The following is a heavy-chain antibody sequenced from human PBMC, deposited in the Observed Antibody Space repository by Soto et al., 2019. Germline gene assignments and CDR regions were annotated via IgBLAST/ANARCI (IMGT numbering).Heavy chain of an antibody. Sequence: EVQLVESGGGLVQPGGSLRLSCAASGFTFSSYWMHWVRQAPGKGLVWVSRINSDGSSTSYADSVKGRFTISRDNAKKPLYLKMNSLRAEETAVYYCVRTSLVVAAATREDYWGQGTLVTVSS. V-gene: IGHV3-74*01. CDR1: GFTFSSYW. D-gene: IGHD2-15*01. CDR2: INSDGSST. J-gene: IGHJ4*02. CDR3: VRTSLVVAAATREDY.